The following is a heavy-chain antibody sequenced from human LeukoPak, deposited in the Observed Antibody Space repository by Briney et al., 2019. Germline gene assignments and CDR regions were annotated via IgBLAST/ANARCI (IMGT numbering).Heavy chain of an antibody. CDR2: ISSSSSTI. CDR3: AREPRQERGPVQLWPSNLDY. Sequence: PGGSLRLSCAASGFTFSSYSMNWVRQAPGKGLEWVSYISSSSSTIYYADSVKGRFTISRDNAKNSLYLQMNSLRAGDTAVYYCAREPRQERGPVQLWPSNLDYWGQGTLVTVSS. CDR1: GFTFSSYS. J-gene: IGHJ4*02. V-gene: IGHV3-48*04. D-gene: IGHD5-18*01.